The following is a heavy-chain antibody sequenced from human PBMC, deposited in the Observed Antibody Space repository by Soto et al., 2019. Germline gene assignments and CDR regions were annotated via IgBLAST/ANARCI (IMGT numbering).Heavy chain of an antibody. CDR2: ISYDGSEK. Sequence: PGGSLRLSCAASGFTFNTYGMHWVRQAPGKGLEWVAVISYDGSEKYYVDSVKGRFTISKDNSKNTLYLQMNSLRPEDTAVYYCAKSPNFYCSSPNCYKYYFDHWGQGTRGTVSS. CDR3: AKSPNFYCSSPNCYKYYFDH. J-gene: IGHJ4*02. CDR1: GFTFNTYG. V-gene: IGHV3-30*18. D-gene: IGHD2-2*02.